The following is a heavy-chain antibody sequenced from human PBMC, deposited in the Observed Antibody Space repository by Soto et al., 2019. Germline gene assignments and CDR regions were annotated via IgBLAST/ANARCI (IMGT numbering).Heavy chain of an antibody. V-gene: IGHV1-2*04. CDR2: INPNSGGT. D-gene: IGHD3-10*01. J-gene: IGHJ5*02. CDR1: GYTFTGYY. CDR3: AREYYYGSGSYSTWFDP. Sequence: QVQLVQSGAEVKKPGASVKVSCKASGYTFTGYYMHRVRQAPGQGLEWMGWINPNSGGTNYAQKFQGWVTMTRDTAISTAYMELSRLRSDDTAVYYCAREYYYGSGSYSTWFDPWGQGTLVTVSS.